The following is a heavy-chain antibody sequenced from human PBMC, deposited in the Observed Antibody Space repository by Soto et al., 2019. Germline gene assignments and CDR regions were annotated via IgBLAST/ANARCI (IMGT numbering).Heavy chain of an antibody. CDR3: ARGIYYDSSAGGWFDP. J-gene: IGHJ5*02. D-gene: IGHD3-22*01. Sequence: PSETLSLTCTVSGGSISSGDYYWSWIRQPPGKGLEWIGYIYYSGSTYYNPSLKSRVTISVDTSKNQFSLKLSSVTAADTAVYYCARGIYYDSSAGGWFDPWGQGTLVTVSS. CDR1: GGSISSGDYY. CDR2: IYYSGST. V-gene: IGHV4-30-4*01.